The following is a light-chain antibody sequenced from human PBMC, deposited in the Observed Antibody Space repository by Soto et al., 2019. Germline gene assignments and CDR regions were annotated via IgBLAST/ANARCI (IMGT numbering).Light chain of an antibody. V-gene: IGLV2-14*03. CDR2: DVS. CDR1: SSDVGSYNY. Sequence: QSALTQPASVSGSPGQSIAISCTGTSSDVGSYNYVSWYQHHPGKAPKVMIYDVSSRPSGVSNRFSGSKSGNTSFLTISGLQAEDEADYYCISYTTITTYVFGTGTKLTVL. J-gene: IGLJ1*01. CDR3: ISYTTITTYV.